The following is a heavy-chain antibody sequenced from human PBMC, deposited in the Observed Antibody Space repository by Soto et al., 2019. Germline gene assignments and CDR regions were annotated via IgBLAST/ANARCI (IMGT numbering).Heavy chain of an antibody. D-gene: IGHD2-21*02. CDR1: GYRFSSFW. J-gene: IGHJ4*02. Sequence: ESLKISCKISGYRFSSFWIAWVRQKPGKGLEWMGIIYPGDSDTRYSPAFQGQVTISADKSTGTAYLQWSSLKASDTAMYYCARPLAYCGGDCYSHFDYWGQGTLDTVSS. CDR2: IYPGDSDT. CDR3: ARPLAYCGGDCYSHFDY. V-gene: IGHV5-51*01.